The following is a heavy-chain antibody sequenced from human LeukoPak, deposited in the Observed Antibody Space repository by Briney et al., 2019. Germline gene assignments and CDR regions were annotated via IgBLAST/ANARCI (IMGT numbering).Heavy chain of an antibody. Sequence: PSETLSLTCAVSGDSISNYYWSWIRQPPGKGLEWIGYIYRTGSTNFNPSLTSRVTISVDTSKNQFSLRLNSVTAADTAVYFCARRRDYFYSWGLGTLVTVSS. J-gene: IGHJ4*02. CDR2: IYRTGST. CDR3: ARRRDYFYS. V-gene: IGHV4-4*09. CDR1: GDSISNYY.